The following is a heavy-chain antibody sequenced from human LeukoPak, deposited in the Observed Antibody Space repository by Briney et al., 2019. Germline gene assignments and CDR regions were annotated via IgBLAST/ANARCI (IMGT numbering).Heavy chain of an antibody. Sequence: GASVKVSCKASGGTFSSYAISWVRQAPGQGLEWMGGIIPIFGTANYAQKFQGRVTITAEQSMSTAYMDLSSLRSEDTAVYYCARWGGYCSSTSCYEGSSVMVFQNWCGPWGQGTLVTVSS. J-gene: IGHJ5*02. CDR2: IIPIFGTA. D-gene: IGHD2-2*01. CDR1: GGTFSSYA. CDR3: ARWGGYCSSTSCYEGSSVMVFQNWCGP. V-gene: IGHV1-69*13.